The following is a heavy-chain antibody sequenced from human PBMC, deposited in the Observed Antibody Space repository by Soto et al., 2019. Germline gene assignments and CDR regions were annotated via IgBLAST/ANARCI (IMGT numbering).Heavy chain of an antibody. CDR3: ARGHLDSTMVRGVIIKMYYFDY. V-gene: IGHV4-34*01. D-gene: IGHD3-10*01. CDR2: INHSGST. Sequence: SETLSLTCAVYGGSFSGYYWSWIRQPPGKGLEWIGEINHSGSTNYNPSLKSRVTISVDTSKNQFSLKLSSVTAADTAVYYCARGHLDSTMVRGVIIKMYYFDYWGQGTLVTISS. CDR1: GGSFSGYY. J-gene: IGHJ4*02.